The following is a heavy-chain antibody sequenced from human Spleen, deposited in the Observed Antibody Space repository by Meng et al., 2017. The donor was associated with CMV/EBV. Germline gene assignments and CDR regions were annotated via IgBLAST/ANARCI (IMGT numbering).Heavy chain of an antibody. CDR1: GGSISSSNW. CDR3: ARASGSTSSGWFDP. D-gene: IGHD2-2*01. J-gene: IGHJ5*02. CDR2: IYHSGST. Sequence: VSGGSISSSNWWSCVRQPPGKGLEWIGEIYHSGSTNYNPSLKSRVTISVDKSKNQFSLKLSSVTAADTAVYYCARASGSTSSGWFDPWGQGTLVTVSS. V-gene: IGHV4-4*02.